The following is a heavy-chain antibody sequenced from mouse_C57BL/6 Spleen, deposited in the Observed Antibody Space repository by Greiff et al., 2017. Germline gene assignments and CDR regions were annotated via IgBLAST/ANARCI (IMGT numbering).Heavy chain of an antibody. CDR2: IDPSDSYT. V-gene: IGHV1-50*01. CDR3: ARGLGGIFDY. Sequence: VQLQQSGAELVKPGASVKLSCKASGYTFTSYWMQWVKQRPGQGLEWIGEIDPSDSYTNYNQKFKGKATLTVDTSSSTAYMQLSSLTSEDSAVYYCARGLGGIFDYWGQGTTLTVSS. CDR1: GYTFTSYW. D-gene: IGHD4-1*01. J-gene: IGHJ2*01.